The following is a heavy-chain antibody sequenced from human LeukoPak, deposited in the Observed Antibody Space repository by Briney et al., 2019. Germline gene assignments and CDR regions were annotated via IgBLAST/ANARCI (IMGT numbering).Heavy chain of an antibody. CDR1: GYTFTSYY. Sequence: GASVKVSCKASGYTFTSYYMHWVRQAPGQGLEWMGIINPSGGSTSYAQKFQGRVTMTRDTSTSTVYMELSSLRSEDTAVYYCARATSGWKKKYYFDYWGQGTLVTVSS. V-gene: IGHV1-46*01. CDR3: ARATSGWKKKYYFDY. CDR2: INPSGGST. J-gene: IGHJ4*02. D-gene: IGHD3-22*01.